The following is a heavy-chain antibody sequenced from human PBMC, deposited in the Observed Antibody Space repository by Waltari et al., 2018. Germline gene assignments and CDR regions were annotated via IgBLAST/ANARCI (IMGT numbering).Heavy chain of an antibody. J-gene: IGHJ1*01. CDR2: INHSGST. D-gene: IGHD3-16*01. CDR1: GGSFSGYY. CDR3: VGDPTILATAEYFQH. Sequence: QVQLQQWGAGLLKPSETLSLTCAVYGGSFSGYYWSWIRQPPGKGLEWIGEINHSGSTNYNPSLKSRVTISVDTSKNQFSLKLSSVTAADTAVYYCVGDPTILATAEYFQHWGQGTLVTVSS. V-gene: IGHV4-34*01.